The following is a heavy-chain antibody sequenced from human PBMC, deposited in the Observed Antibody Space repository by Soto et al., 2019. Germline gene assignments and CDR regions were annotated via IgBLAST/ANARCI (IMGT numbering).Heavy chain of an antibody. CDR1: GFSLTTSGVG. CDR2: IYWDDDK. Sequence: QITLNESGPTVVRPTETLTLTCRFSGFSLTTSGVGVGWIRHSPGKAPEWLALIYWDDDKRYSASLKSRLTITKYTSQNQVVLTVSDLDPTDTATYYCAHRVLRTVFGLVTTTAIYFDFWGQGTPVAVSS. J-gene: IGHJ4*02. CDR3: AHRVLRTVFGLVTTTAIYFDF. D-gene: IGHD3-3*01. V-gene: IGHV2-5*02.